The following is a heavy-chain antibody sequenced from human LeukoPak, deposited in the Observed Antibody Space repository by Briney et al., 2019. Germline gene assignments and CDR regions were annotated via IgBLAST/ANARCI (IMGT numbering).Heavy chain of an antibody. CDR3: VRQQTPHGNFDY. V-gene: IGHV3-13*01. J-gene: IGHJ4*02. CDR1: GFTFSSYA. D-gene: IGHD1-26*01. CDR2: IGTAGDT. Sequence: PGGSLRLSCATSGFTFSSYAMHWARQATGKGLEWVSAIGTAGDTYYPGSVKGRFTISRENAKNSLSLQMNSLRAEDTAVYYCVRQQTPHGNFDYWGQGTLVTVSS.